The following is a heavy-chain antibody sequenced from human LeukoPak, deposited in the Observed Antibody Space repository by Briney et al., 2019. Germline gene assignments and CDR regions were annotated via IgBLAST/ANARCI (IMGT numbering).Heavy chain of an antibody. CDR2: ISRSSSNI. CDR3: ARLKYIGDGSGYLDY. J-gene: IGHJ4*02. V-gene: IGHV3-21*01. Sequence: KPGGSLRLSCAASGFTFSSYSMNWVRQAPGKGLEWVSSISRSSSNIYYADSVKGRFTTSRDNAKNSLYLQMNSLRAEDTAVYYCARLKYIGDGSGYLDYWGQGTLVTVSS. D-gene: IGHD3-10*01. CDR1: GFTFSSYS.